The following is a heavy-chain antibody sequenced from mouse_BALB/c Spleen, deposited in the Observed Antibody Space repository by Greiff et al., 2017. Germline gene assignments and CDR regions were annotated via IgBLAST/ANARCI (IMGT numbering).Heavy chain of an antibody. CDR2: IYPGNSDT. CDR1: GYSFTSYW. D-gene: IGHD1-1*01. V-gene: IGHV1-5*01. J-gene: IGHJ2*01. CDR3: TPTTVVAGKNY. Sequence: VQLQQSGTVLARPGASVKMSCKASGYSFTSYWMHWVKQRPGQGLEWIGAIYPGNSDTSYNQKFKGKAKLTAVTSASTAYMELSSLTNEDSAVYYCTPTTVVAGKNYWGQGTTLTVSS.